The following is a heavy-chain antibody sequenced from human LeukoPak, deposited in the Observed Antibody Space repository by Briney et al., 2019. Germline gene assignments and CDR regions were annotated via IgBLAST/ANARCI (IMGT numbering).Heavy chain of an antibody. D-gene: IGHD3-22*01. Sequence: KPSETLSLTCTVSGGSISSGSDYWSWIRQPAGKGLEWIGHIDTSGSTNYNPSLKSRVTMSVDTSKNQFSLKLSSVTAADTAVYYCARDWDDSSGYSPYNWFDPWGQGTLVTVSS. CDR3: ARDWDDSSGYSPYNWFDP. V-gene: IGHV4-61*09. J-gene: IGHJ5*02. CDR1: GGSISSGSDY. CDR2: IDTSGST.